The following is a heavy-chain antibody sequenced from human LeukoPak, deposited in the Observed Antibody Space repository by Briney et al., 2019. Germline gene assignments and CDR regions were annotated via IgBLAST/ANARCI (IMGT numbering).Heavy chain of an antibody. V-gene: IGHV1-69*02. CDR3: ARTYYYGSGSYYYYYGMDV. CDR2: IIPILGIA. J-gene: IGHJ6*02. Sequence: GASVKVSCKASGYTFTGYYMHWVRQAPGQGLEWMGRIIPILGIANYAQKFQGRVTITADKSTSTAYMELSSLRSEDTAVYYCARTYYYGSGSYYYYYGMDVWGQGTTVTVSS. D-gene: IGHD3-10*01. CDR1: GYTFTGYY.